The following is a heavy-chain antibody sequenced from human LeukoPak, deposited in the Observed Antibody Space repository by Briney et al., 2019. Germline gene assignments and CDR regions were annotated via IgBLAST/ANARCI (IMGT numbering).Heavy chain of an antibody. CDR2: ISGSGGST. CDR3: AKDGESAVADPNWFDP. D-gene: IGHD6-19*01. CDR1: GFTFSSYA. V-gene: IGHV3-23*01. J-gene: IGHJ5*02. Sequence: PGGSLRLSCAASGFTFSSYAMSWVRQAPGKGLEWVSAISGSGGSTYYADSVKGRFTITRDNSKNTLYLQMNSLRAEDTAVYYCAKDGESAVADPNWFDPWGQGTLVTVSS.